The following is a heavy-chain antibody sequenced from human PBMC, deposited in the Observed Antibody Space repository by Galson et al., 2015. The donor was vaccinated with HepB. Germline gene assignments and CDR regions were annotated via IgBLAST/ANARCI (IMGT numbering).Heavy chain of an antibody. CDR2: FSGSGGST. Sequence: SLRLSCAASGFTFNSYAMSWVRQAPGKGLEWVSAFSGSGGSTYHADSVKGGFTISRDNSKNTLDLQMNSLRVEDTAVYYCARDEWLAHQHWGQGTLVTVSS. V-gene: IGHV3-23*01. CDR1: GFTFNSYA. CDR3: ARDEWLAHQH. D-gene: IGHD6-19*01. J-gene: IGHJ1*01.